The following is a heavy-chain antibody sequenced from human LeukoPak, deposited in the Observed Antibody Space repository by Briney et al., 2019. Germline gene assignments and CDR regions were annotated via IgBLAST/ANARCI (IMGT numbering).Heavy chain of an antibody. D-gene: IGHD3-10*01. Sequence: GGSLRLSCAVSGFTVSTNYMSWVRQAPGKGLEWVSVIYSGGATYHADSVKGRFTISRDNSKNTLYLQMNSLRAEDTAVYYCARDGITRDYFDYWGQGTLVTVSS. CDR2: IYSGGAT. CDR1: GFTVSTNY. V-gene: IGHV3-66*01. CDR3: ARDGITRDYFDY. J-gene: IGHJ4*02.